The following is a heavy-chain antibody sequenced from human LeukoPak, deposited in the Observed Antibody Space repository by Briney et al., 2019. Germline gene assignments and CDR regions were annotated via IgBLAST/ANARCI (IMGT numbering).Heavy chain of an antibody. V-gene: IGHV3-33*08. D-gene: IGHD2-2*01. CDR1: GFTFSSRG. CDR3: ARDKSTSCYYFDY. Sequence: GGSLRLSCEASGFTFSSRGMHWVRQAPGKGLEWVAVIWYDGSYKYYADSVKGRFTISRDNSNSTLYLQMNSLRAEDTAVYYCARDKSTSCYYFDYWGQGALVTVSS. CDR2: IWYDGSYK. J-gene: IGHJ4*02.